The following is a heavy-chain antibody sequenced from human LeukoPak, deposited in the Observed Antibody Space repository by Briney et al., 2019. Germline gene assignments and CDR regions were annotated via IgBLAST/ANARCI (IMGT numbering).Heavy chain of an antibody. Sequence: SETLSLTCAVYGGSFSGFYWSWIRQPPGKGLEWIGEINHSGSTNYNPSLKSRVTISVDTSKNQFSLKLSSVTAANTAVYYCARGDTAMVVYYWGQGTLVTVSS. CDR3: ARGDTAMVVYY. CDR2: INHSGST. V-gene: IGHV4-34*01. J-gene: IGHJ4*02. CDR1: GGSFSGFY. D-gene: IGHD5-18*01.